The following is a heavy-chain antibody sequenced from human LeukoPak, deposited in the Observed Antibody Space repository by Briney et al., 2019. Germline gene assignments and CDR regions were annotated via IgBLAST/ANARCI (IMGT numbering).Heavy chain of an antibody. V-gene: IGHV1-18*01. CDR2: ISPYNGNT. J-gene: IGHJ4*02. CDR1: GYDFTSVG. D-gene: IGHD6-19*01. Sequence: ASVKVSCKASGYDFTSVGITWVRRAPGLGLEWMGWISPYNGNTRYAQKFQGRVAMTTDTSTTTAYMELRGLRFNDTAVYYCARAGSGSGWYFDYWGQGTLLTVSS. CDR3: ARAGSGSGWYFDY.